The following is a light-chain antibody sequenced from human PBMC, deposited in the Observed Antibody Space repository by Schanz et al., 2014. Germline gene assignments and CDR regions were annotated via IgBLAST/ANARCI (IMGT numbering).Light chain of an antibody. Sequence: QSALTQPASVSGAPGQSITISCTGTSSDIGAYNYVSWYQQHPGKAPKLILYDVDRRPSAVSDRFSGSRSGNTASLTISGLQAEDEADYYCQSYDSSLSGHVVFGGGTKLTVL. CDR3: QSYDSSLSGHVV. CDR1: SSDIGAYNY. CDR2: DVD. V-gene: IGLV2-14*03. J-gene: IGLJ2*01.